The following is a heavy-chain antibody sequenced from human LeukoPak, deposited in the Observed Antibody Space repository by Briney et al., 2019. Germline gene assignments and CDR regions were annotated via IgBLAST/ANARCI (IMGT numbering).Heavy chain of an antibody. J-gene: IGHJ4*02. Sequence: PSETLSLTCAISGGSISSSNWWTWVRQPPGKGLEWVGEIYLRGNTNYNPSLESRVTISVDESKTQLSLRLESVTAADTAVYYCARGTITTVTDSWGPGALVTVSS. CDR3: ARGTITTVTDS. CDR2: IYLRGNT. CDR1: GGSISSSNW. V-gene: IGHV4-4*02. D-gene: IGHD4-17*01.